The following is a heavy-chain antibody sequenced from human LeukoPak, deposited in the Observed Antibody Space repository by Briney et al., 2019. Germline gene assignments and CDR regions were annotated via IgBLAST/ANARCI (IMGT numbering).Heavy chain of an antibody. V-gene: IGHV4-59*01. CDR2: IYYIGST. D-gene: IGHD6-13*01. Sequence: AETLALTWTVAGGAISRYYWSWIRHPPGKGLEWIGHIYYIGSTNYNPSLKSRVTISVDTSKNQFSLKLSSVTAADTAVYYCARSAAGPNWFAPWGQGTLVTVSS. CDR1: GGAISRYY. J-gene: IGHJ5*02. CDR3: ARSAAGPNWFAP.